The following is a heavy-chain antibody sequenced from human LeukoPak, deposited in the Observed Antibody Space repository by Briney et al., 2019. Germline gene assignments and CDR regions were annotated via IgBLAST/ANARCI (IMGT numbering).Heavy chain of an antibody. CDR2: INLYNGDT. V-gene: IGHV1-18*01. J-gene: IGHJ4*02. Sequence: ASVKVSCKASGYTFTNYGISWVRQAPGQGLEWMGWINLYNGDTKYVQNFQGRVTMTTDTSTSTAYMELRSLTSDDTAVYYCARRGLNYGGGYFDFWGQGTPVTVSS. CDR3: ARRGLNYGGGYFDF. D-gene: IGHD4-11*01. CDR1: GYTFTNYG.